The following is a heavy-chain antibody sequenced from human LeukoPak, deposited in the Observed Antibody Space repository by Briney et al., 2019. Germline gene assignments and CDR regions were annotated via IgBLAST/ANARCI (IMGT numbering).Heavy chain of an antibody. Sequence: GGSLRLSCAASGFTFSGSAMHWVRQASGKGLEWVGRIRSKANSYATAYAASVKGRFTISRDDSKNTVYLQMNSLKTEDTAVYYCTTTGIAVAGDDYWGQGTLVTVSS. V-gene: IGHV3-73*01. CDR1: GFTFSGSA. CDR3: TTTGIAVAGDDY. J-gene: IGHJ4*02. D-gene: IGHD6-19*01. CDR2: IRSKANSYAT.